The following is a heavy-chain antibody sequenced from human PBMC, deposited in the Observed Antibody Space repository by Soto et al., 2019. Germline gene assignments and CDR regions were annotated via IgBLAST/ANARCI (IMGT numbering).Heavy chain of an antibody. CDR2: IYYSGST. Sequence: QVQLQESGPGLVKPSQTLSLTCTVSGGSISSGGYYWSWIRQHPGKGLEWIGYIYYSGSTYYNPSLKSRVTISVDTSKNQFSLKLSSVTAADTAVYYCARWVSNLKGEGNWFDPWGQGTLVTVSS. CDR1: GGSISSGGYY. J-gene: IGHJ5*02. D-gene: IGHD7-27*01. V-gene: IGHV4-31*03. CDR3: ARWVSNLKGEGNWFDP.